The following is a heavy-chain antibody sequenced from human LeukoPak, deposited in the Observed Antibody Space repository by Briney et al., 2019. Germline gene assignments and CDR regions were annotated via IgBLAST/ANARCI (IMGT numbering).Heavy chain of an antibody. J-gene: IGHJ3*02. Sequence: SETLSLTCTVSGGSISSYYWSWIRQPAGKGLEWIGRIYTSGSTNYNPSLKSRVTMSVGTSKNQFSLKLSSVTAADTAVYYCARDYYDSSGYYDVAFDIWGQGTMVTVSS. CDR3: ARDYYDSSGYYDVAFDI. CDR1: GGSISSYY. D-gene: IGHD3-22*01. V-gene: IGHV4-4*07. CDR2: IYTSGST.